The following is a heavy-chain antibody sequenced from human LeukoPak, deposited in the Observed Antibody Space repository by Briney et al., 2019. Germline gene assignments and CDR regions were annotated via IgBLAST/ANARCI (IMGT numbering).Heavy chain of an antibody. CDR1: GGSFSGYY. J-gene: IGHJ6*03. CDR2: INHSGST. D-gene: IGHD3-10*01. Sequence: SETLSLTCAVYGGSFSGYYWSWIRQPPGKGLEWIGEINHSGSTNYNPSLKSRVTISVDTSKNQFSLKLSSVTAADTAVYYCARRSPYYYGSGSFRYYYYYMDVWGKGTTVTISS. CDR3: ARRSPYYYGSGSFRYYYYYMDV. V-gene: IGHV4-34*01.